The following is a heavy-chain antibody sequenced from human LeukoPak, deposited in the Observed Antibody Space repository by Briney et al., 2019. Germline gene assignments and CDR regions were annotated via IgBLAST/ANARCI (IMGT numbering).Heavy chain of an antibody. CDR2: ISSSSSTI. CDR1: GFTFSSYS. Sequence: GGSLRLSCAASGFTFSSYSMNWARQAPGKGLEWVSYISSSSSTIYYADSVKGRFTISRDNAKNSLYLQMNSLRAEDTAVYYCARVTVGWGQRTLVTVSS. J-gene: IGHJ4*02. V-gene: IGHV3-48*01. D-gene: IGHD4-23*01. CDR3: ARVTVG.